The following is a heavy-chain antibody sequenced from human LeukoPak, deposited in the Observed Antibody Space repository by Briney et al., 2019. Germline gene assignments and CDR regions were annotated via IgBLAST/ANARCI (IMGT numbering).Heavy chain of an antibody. CDR2: IYPGDSDT. D-gene: IGHD3-9*01. V-gene: IGHV5-51*01. CDR3: ARSSSGYHYDY. J-gene: IGHJ4*02. Sequence: GEALEISCKGSGYRFTNYWIGWVRQMPGKGLEWMGIIYPGDSDTRYSPSFQGQVTISADKSISTAYLQWSSLKASDTAMYYCARSSSGYHYDYWGQGTLVTVSS. CDR1: GYRFTNYW.